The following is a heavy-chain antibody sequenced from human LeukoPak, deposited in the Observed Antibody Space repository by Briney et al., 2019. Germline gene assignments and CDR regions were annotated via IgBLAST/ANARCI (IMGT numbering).Heavy chain of an antibody. Sequence: GGSLRLSCAASGFIFSSYAVHWVSQAPGKGLEWVAVISSDGRHIFYADSVKGRFTISRDNSKNTLYLQMNSLRAEDTALYLCARCGGTCSLPSTSAMDVWGQGTTVTVS. V-gene: IGHV3-30*04. J-gene: IGHJ6*02. CDR2: ISSDGRHI. CDR3: ARCGGTCSLPSTSAMDV. D-gene: IGHD2-21*01. CDR1: GFIFSSYA.